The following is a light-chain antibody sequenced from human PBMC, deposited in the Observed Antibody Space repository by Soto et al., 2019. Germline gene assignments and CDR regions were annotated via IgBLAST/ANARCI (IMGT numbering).Light chain of an antibody. Sequence: DIPMTQSPSTLSASVGDRVSITCRASQGISNWLAWYQQKPGKAPKLLIYDGSSLKSGVPSRFSGSGSGTDFTLTISSLHPDDFATYYCQQYDTYSSFGQGTKVEIK. V-gene: IGKV1-5*01. J-gene: IGKJ1*01. CDR3: QQYDTYSS. CDR2: DGS. CDR1: QGISNW.